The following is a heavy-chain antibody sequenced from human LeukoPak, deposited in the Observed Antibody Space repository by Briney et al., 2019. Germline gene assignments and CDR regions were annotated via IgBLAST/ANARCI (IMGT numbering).Heavy chain of an antibody. V-gene: IGHV4-61*02. CDR2: IYSSGST. CDR3: ASTICISTSCYPGVVDY. D-gene: IGHD2-2*01. CDR1: GGLISSGSYY. Sequence: SETLSLTCTVSGGLISSGSYYWSWIRQPAGKGLEWIGRIYSSGSTNYNPALRSRLTISVDTSKNQSSLKLSSVTAADTAVYYCASTICISTSCYPGVVDYWGQGTLVTVSS. J-gene: IGHJ4*02.